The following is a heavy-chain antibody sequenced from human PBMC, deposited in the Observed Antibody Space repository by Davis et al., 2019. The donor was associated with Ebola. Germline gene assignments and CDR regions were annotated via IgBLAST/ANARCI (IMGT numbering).Heavy chain of an antibody. Sequence: SVKVSCKASGGTFSSYAISWVRQAPGQGLEWMGGIIPIFGTANYAQKFQGRVTITADESTSTAYMELSSLRSEDTAVYYCARGTDGTIFGVVPPYYYYGMDVWGQGTTVTVSS. CDR3: ARGTDGTIFGVVPPYYYYGMDV. D-gene: IGHD3-3*01. J-gene: IGHJ6*02. CDR1: GGTFSSYA. CDR2: IIPIFGTA. V-gene: IGHV1-69*13.